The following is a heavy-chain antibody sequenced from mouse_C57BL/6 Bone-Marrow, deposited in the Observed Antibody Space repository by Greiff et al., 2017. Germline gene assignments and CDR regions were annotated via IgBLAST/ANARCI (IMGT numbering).Heavy chain of an antibody. CDR1: GYAFTSSW. Sequence: QVQLQQSGAELVKPGASVKISCKASGYAFTSSWINWVKQRPGKGLEWIGEIYPGSGSTNYNEKFKGKATLTVDKSSSTAYMQLSSLTSEDSAVYYCARSGDSSGYWGQGTTLTVSS. J-gene: IGHJ2*01. D-gene: IGHD3-2*02. V-gene: IGHV1-55*01. CDR2: IYPGSGST. CDR3: ARSGDSSGY.